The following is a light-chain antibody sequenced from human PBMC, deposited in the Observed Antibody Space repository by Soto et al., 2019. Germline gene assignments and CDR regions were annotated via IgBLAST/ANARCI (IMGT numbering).Light chain of an antibody. V-gene: IGLV2-14*01. Sequence: QSVLAQPVSVSGSPGQSIAISCTGNSSDVGGYNYVSWYQQHPGKAPKLLVSEVSIRPSGVSDRFSGSKSGNTASLTISGLQTGDEADYYCSSFTSGYTVVFGSGTTLAVL. CDR1: SSDVGGYNY. J-gene: IGLJ1*01. CDR3: SSFTSGYTVV. CDR2: EVS.